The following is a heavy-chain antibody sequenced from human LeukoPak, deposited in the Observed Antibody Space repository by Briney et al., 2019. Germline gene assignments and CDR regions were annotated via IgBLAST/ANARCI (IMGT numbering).Heavy chain of an antibody. CDR3: ARIMDLLGVHFDF. J-gene: IGHJ4*02. CDR1: GFTFNNYW. CDR2: MRQDGGEI. V-gene: IGHV3-7*01. D-gene: IGHD2-8*01. Sequence: GGSLRLSCVVSGFTFNNYWMSWVRQAPGKGLEWVATMRQDGGEIYYVDSVRGRFTISRDNAKNSLYLQMNSPRAEDTAMYYCARIMDLLGVHFDFWGQGTLVTVSS.